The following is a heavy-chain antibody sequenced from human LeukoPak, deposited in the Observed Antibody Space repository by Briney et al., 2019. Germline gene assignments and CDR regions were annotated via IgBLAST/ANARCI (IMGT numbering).Heavy chain of an antibody. CDR3: ARGLSGYSSGWYPPVAFDI. CDR2: INHSGST. D-gene: IGHD6-19*01. V-gene: IGHV4-34*01. J-gene: IGHJ3*02. CDR1: RFTFSSYA. Sequence: NPGGSLRLSCAASRFTFSSYAMSWIRQPPGKGLEWIGEINHSGSTNYNPSLKSRVTISVDTSKNQFSLKLSSVTAADTAVYYCARGLSGYSSGWYPPVAFDIWGQGTMVTVSS.